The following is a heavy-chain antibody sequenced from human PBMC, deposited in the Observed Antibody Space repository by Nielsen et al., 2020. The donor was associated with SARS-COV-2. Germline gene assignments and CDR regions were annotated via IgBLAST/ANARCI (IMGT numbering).Heavy chain of an antibody. Sequence: SETLSLTCAVYGGSFSGYYWSWIRQPPGKGLEWLGDINHSGSTNYNPSLKRRVTISVDTSKNQFSLKLSSVTAADTAVYYCARARSSSWYVYWGQG. J-gene: IGHJ4*02. CDR2: INHSGST. CDR3: ARARSSSWYVY. CDR1: GGSFSGYY. D-gene: IGHD6-13*01. V-gene: IGHV4-34*01.